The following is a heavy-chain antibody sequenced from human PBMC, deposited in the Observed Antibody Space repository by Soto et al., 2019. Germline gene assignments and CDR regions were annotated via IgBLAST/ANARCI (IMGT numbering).Heavy chain of an antibody. J-gene: IGHJ4*02. CDR2: IIPIFGTA. V-gene: IGHV1-69*13. D-gene: IGHD1-26*01. CDR1: GGTFSSYA. CDR3: ASPPRGIVGAMGLQKQYFDY. Sequence: GASVKVSCKASGGTFSSYAIIWVRQAPGQGLEWMGGIIPIFGTANYAQKFQGRVTITADESTSTAYMELSSLRSEDTAVYYCASPPRGIVGAMGLQKQYFDYWGQGTLVTVSS.